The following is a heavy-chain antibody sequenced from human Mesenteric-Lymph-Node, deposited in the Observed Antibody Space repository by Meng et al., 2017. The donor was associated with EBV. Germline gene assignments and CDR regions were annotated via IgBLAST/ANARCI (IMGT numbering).Heavy chain of an antibody. D-gene: IGHD4-23*01. V-gene: IGHV1-18*01. CDR3: ASGNSGINFDY. CDR2: IRDDKGNK. CDR1: CYRYHPYG. J-gene: IGHJ4*02. Sequence: SGAEAKKPGAYMKVASKGSCYRYHPYGIRWVPQAHGQGLEWMGWIRDDKGNKIFAQKFQGRVTMNADSSTSTAYMEVTSLTSDDTAVYYCASGNSGINFDYWGQGTLVTVSS.